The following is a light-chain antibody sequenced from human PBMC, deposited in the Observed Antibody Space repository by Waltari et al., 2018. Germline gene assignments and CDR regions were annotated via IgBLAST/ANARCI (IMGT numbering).Light chain of an antibody. J-gene: IGLJ2*01. CDR1: SSNIGSNS. Sequence: QSVLTQPPSASGAPGQRVTISCSGSSSNIGSNSVYRYQQFPGPAPRLLIYRNFQGPSGVPERFSGSKSGTSASLAISGLRSEDEADYYCAVWDDNLYGVVFGGGTKLTVL. V-gene: IGLV1-47*01. CDR3: AVWDDNLYGVV. CDR2: RNF.